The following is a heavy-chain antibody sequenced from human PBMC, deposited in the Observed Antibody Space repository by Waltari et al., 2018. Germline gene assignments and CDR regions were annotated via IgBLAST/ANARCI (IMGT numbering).Heavy chain of an antibody. J-gene: IGHJ4*02. CDR1: GGDYW. CDR2: VKSDGTPP. CDR3: TTNPPGY. Sequence: EVQLVDSGGGLVQSGGSVRLSCADSGGDYWMDWVRQAPGQGLMWVSRVKSDGTPPTYADSVKGRFTVSRDSANNMLYLQMNSLRAEDTAVYYCTTNPPGYWGQGTLVTVSS. V-gene: IGHV3-74*01.